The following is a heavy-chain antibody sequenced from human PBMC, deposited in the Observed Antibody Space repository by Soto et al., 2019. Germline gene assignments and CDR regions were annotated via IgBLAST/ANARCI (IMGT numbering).Heavy chain of an antibody. Sequence: GGSLRLSCAASGFTFSSYAMHWVRQAPGKGLVWVSRISPDGRTTTYADSVKGRFTISRDNAKSTLYLQMNSLTVEDGAVYYCADSWLPASYWGPGTLVTVSS. CDR2: ISPDGRTT. J-gene: IGHJ4*02. D-gene: IGHD3-10*01. V-gene: IGHV3-74*01. CDR3: ADSWLPASY. CDR1: GFTFSSYA.